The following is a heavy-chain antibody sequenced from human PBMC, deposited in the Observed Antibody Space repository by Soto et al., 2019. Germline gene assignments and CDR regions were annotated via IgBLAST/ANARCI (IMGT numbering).Heavy chain of an antibody. CDR3: AKDLYSSSYLAAFDI. J-gene: IGHJ3*02. Sequence: WGSLRLSCAASGFTFISYGIHFFRHSPFKWLEWVAIISYDGSNKYYADSVKGRFTISRDNSKNTLYLQMNSLRAEDTAVYYCAKDLYSSSYLAAFDIWGQGTMVTVSS. V-gene: IGHV3-30*18. D-gene: IGHD6-6*01. CDR1: GFTFISYG. CDR2: ISYDGSNK.